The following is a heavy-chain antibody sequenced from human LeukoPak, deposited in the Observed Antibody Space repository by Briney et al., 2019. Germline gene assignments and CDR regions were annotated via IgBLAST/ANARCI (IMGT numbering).Heavy chain of an antibody. CDR1: GYSISSGYY. J-gene: IGHJ5*02. CDR2: IYHSGST. V-gene: IGHV4-38-2*02. D-gene: IGHD5-18*01. Sequence: PSETLSLTCTVSGYSISSGYYWGWIRQPPGKGLEWIGSIYHSGSTYYNPSLKSRVTISVDTSKNQFSLKLSSVTAADTAVYYCARGIQLWGNWFDPWGQGTLVTVSS. CDR3: ARGIQLWGNWFDP.